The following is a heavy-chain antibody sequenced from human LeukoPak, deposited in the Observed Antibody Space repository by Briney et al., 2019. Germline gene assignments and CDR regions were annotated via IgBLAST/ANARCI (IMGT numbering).Heavy chain of an antibody. V-gene: IGHV3-11*06. CDR1: GFTFSDYY. Sequence: GGSLSLSCAASGFTFSDYYMSWIRQAPGKGLEWVSYISTRSGYTNYADPVKGRFTISRDNAKNSLYLQMNSLRDEDTAVYYCARDLSGRYAFDIWGQGTMVTVSS. D-gene: IGHD3-10*01. CDR2: ISTRSGYT. CDR3: ARDLSGRYAFDI. J-gene: IGHJ3*02.